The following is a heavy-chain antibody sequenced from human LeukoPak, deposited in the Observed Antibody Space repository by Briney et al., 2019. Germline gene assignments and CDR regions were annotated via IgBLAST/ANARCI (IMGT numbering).Heavy chain of an antibody. D-gene: IGHD2-2*03. CDR2: INHSGST. CDR3: ARLLTPVGLDIVVVPAATGGFDY. V-gene: IGHV4-34*01. J-gene: IGHJ4*02. CDR1: GGSFSGYY. Sequence: SETLSLTCAVYGGSFSGYYWSWIRQPPGKGLEWIGEINHSGSTNYNPSLKSRVTISVDTSKNQFSLKLSSVTAADTAVYYCARLLTPVGLDIVVVPAATGGFDYWGQGTLVTVSS.